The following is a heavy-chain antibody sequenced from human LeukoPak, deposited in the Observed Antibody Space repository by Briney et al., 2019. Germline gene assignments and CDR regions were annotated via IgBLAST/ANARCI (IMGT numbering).Heavy chain of an antibody. Sequence: SLRLSCAASGFTVSSNFMSWVRQAPGKGLEWVSVIFSGGTIYYADSVKGRFTISRDNSKNTLYLQINNLRAEDTAVYYCARGAIPAVLYYFDYWGQGSLVTVSS. CDR2: IFSGGTI. CDR1: GFTVSSNF. D-gene: IGHD2-2*02. V-gene: IGHV3-66*01. J-gene: IGHJ4*02. CDR3: ARGAIPAVLYYFDY.